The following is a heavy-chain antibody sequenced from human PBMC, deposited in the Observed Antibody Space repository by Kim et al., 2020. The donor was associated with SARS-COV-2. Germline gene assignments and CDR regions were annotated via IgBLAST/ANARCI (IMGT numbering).Heavy chain of an antibody. D-gene: IGHD1-26*01. CDR1: GFTFSSYE. Sequence: GGSLRLSCAASGFTFSSYEMNWVRQAPGKGLEWVSYISSSGSTIYYADSVKGRFTISRDNAKNSLYLQMNSLRAEDTAVYYCARDPYSGSYRFGSGPAFFDYWGQGTLVTVSS. V-gene: IGHV3-48*03. J-gene: IGHJ4*02. CDR2: ISSSGSTI. CDR3: ARDPYSGSYRFGSGPAFFDY.